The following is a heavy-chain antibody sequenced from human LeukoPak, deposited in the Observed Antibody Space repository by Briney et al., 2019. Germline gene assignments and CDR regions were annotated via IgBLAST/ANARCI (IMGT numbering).Heavy chain of an antibody. CDR2: ISYDGSNK. Sequence: GRSLRLSCAASGFTFSSYAMHWVRQAPGKGLEWVAVISYDGSNKYYADSVKGRFTISRDNSKNTLYLQMNSLRAEDTAVYYCARDTFGRGYYYGMDVWGQGTTVTVSS. D-gene: IGHD2/OR15-2a*01. CDR1: GFTFSSYA. J-gene: IGHJ6*02. CDR3: ARDTFGRGYYYGMDV. V-gene: IGHV3-30*04.